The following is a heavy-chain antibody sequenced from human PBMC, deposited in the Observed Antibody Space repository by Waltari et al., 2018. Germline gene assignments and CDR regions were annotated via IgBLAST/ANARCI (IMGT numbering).Heavy chain of an antibody. CDR2: INHSGST. D-gene: IGHD6-6*01. J-gene: IGHJ4*02. CDR3: ARDSSSSQRPPYFDY. CDR1: GGSFSGYY. V-gene: IGHV4-34*01. Sequence: QVQLQQWGAGLLKPSETLSLTCAVYGGSFSGYYWSWIRQPPGKGLEWIGEINHSGSTNYNPTLKSRVTISVDTSKNQFSLKLSSVTAADTAVYYCARDSSSSQRPPYFDYWGQGTLVTVSS.